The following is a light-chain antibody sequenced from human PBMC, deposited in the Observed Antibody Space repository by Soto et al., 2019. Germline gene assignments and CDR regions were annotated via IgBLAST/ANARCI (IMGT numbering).Light chain of an antibody. CDR2: DVS. V-gene: IGLV2-14*01. CDR1: SSDVGGYNN. Sequence: QSALTQPASVSGSPGQSITISCTGTSSDVGGYNNVSWYQQQPGKAPKLMIYDVSNRPSGVYNRFPGSKSCNTASLTISRLQAQDDAEHYSSSYTNRSTPSVFGTGTKHPV. CDR3: SSYTNRSTPSV. J-gene: IGLJ1*01.